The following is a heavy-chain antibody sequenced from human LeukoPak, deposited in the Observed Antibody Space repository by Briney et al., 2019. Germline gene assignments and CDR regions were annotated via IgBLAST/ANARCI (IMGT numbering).Heavy chain of an antibody. CDR2: IYYSGST. D-gene: IGHD6-19*01. Sequence: SETLSLTCTVSGGSISSGGYYWGWIRQPPGKGLEWIGSIYYSGSTYYNPSLKSRVTISVDTSKNQFSLKLSSVTAADTAVYYCARVRSSGRGLLYYFDYWGQGTLVTVSS. J-gene: IGHJ4*02. CDR1: GGSISSGGYY. V-gene: IGHV4-39*07. CDR3: ARVRSSGRGLLYYFDY.